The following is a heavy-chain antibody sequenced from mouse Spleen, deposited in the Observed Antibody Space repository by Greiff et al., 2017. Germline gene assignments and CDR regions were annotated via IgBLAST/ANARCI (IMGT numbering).Heavy chain of an antibody. CDR3: ARAEFTTGFDY. J-gene: IGHJ2*01. CDR2: ISDGGSYT. CDR1: GFTFSDYY. D-gene: IGHD1-1*01. V-gene: IGHV5-4*02. Sequence: EVNVVESGGGLVKPGGSLKLSCAASGFTFSDYYMYWVRQTPEKRLEWVATISDGGSYTYYPDSVKGRFTISRDNAKNNLYLQMSSLKSEDTAMYYCARAEFTTGFDYWGQGTTLTVSS.